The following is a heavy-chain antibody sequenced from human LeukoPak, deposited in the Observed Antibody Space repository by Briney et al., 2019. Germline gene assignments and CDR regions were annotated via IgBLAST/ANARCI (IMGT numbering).Heavy chain of an antibody. J-gene: IGHJ1*01. Sequence: SETLSLTCAVYGGSFSGYYWSWIRQPPGKGLEWIGEINHSGSTNYNPSLKSRVTISVDTSKNQFSLKLSSVTAADTAVYYCASPRGDDSGGYYTWYFHHWGQGVLVTVSS. CDR3: ASPRGDDSGGYYTWYFHH. D-gene: IGHD3-22*01. CDR1: GGSFSGYY. V-gene: IGHV4-34*01. CDR2: INHSGST.